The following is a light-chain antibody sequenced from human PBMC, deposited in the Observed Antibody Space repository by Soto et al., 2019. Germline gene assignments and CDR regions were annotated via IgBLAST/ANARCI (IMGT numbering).Light chain of an antibody. V-gene: IGLV2-14*01. CDR1: SSDVGGYNY. J-gene: IGLJ1*01. CDR3: SAYTTSIALYV. CDR2: DVS. Sequence: QSALTQPRSVSGSPGQSVTISCTGTSSDVGGYNYVSWYQQHPGKAPKLMIYDVSNRPSGVSNRFSGSKSGSTASLTISGLQAEDEADYYCSAYTTSIALYVFGAGTKLTVL.